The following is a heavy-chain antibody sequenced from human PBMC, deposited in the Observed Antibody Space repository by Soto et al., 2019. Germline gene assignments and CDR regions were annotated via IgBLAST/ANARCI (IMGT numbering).Heavy chain of an antibody. CDR3: AREDGSITGTSDGNWFDP. CDR1: GYTFTSYY. J-gene: IGHJ5*02. Sequence: ASVNVSCKSSGYTFTSYYIHWGRQAPGQGLEWMGIINPSGGSTSYAQKFQGRVTMTRDTSTSTVYVELSSLRSEDTAVYYCAREDGSITGTSDGNWFDPWGQGTLVTVSS. D-gene: IGHD1-7*01. CDR2: INPSGGST. V-gene: IGHV1-46*01.